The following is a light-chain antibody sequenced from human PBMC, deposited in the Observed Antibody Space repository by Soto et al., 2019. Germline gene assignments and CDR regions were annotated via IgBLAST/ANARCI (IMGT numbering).Light chain of an antibody. CDR1: SSDVGANNY. V-gene: IGLV2-14*01. CDR2: GVT. CDR3: SSYTSSSTRV. J-gene: IGLJ1*01. Sequence: QSALAQPASVSGSPGQSITISCTGTSSDVGANNYVSWYQQHPGKAPKLMIYGVTNRPSGVSDRFSGSKSGNMASLTISGLQAEDEADYYCSSYTSSSTRVFGTGTKVTVL.